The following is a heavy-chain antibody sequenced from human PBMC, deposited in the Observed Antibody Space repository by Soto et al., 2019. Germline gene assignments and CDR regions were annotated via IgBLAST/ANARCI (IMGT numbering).Heavy chain of an antibody. Sequence: ASVKVSCKASGYTLTSLYMHWVRQAPGQGLEWMGMINPGGGVTSYAQKFEGRVTLTRDTSTSTVYMELRSLRSEDSAVYYCARENNIASLSYYYGMDVWGQGTTVTVSS. CDR3: ARENNIASLSYYYGMDV. CDR2: INPGGGVT. J-gene: IGHJ6*02. V-gene: IGHV1-46*01. D-gene: IGHD6-13*01. CDR1: GYTLTSLY.